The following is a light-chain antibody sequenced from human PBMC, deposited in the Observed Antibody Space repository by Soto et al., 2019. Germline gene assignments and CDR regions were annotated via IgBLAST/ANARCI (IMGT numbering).Light chain of an antibody. Sequence: QSALTQPPSASGSPGQSVTISCTGTSSDVGGYNYVSWYQQQPGKAPKLMIYEVSKRPSGVPDRFSGSKSGNTASLTVSGLQAEDEADYYCSSYSDSDTKVFGTGTKVTVL. CDR1: SSDVGGYNY. V-gene: IGLV2-8*01. CDR3: SSYSDSDTKV. J-gene: IGLJ1*01. CDR2: EVS.